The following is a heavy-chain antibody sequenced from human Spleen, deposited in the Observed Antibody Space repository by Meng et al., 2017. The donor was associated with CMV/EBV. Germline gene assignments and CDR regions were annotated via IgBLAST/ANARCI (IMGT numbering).Heavy chain of an antibody. CDR1: GFTFSSYG. D-gene: IGHD3-22*01. V-gene: IGHV3-30*02. Sequence: GGSLRLSCAASGFTFSSYGMHWVRQAPGKGLEWVAFIRYEGSNKYYADSVKGRFTISRDNSKNTLYLQMNSLRAEDTAVYYCAKDSVDYYDSSGYYPYPKYWGQGTLVTVSS. CDR2: IRYEGSNK. CDR3: AKDSVDYYDSSGYYPYPKY. J-gene: IGHJ4*02.